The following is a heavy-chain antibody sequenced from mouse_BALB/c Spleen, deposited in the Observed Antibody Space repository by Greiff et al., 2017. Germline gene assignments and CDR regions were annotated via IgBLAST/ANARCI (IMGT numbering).Heavy chain of an antibody. J-gene: IGHJ3*01. V-gene: IGHV5-17*02. CDR3: ARDYGSSLFAY. CDR2: ISSGSSTI. D-gene: IGHD1-1*01. Sequence: DVKLVESGGGLVQPGGSRKLSCAASGFTFSSFGMHWVRQAPEKGLEWVAYISSGSSTIYYADTVKGRFTISRDNPKNTLFLQMTSLRSEDTAMYYCARDYGSSLFAYWGQGTLVTVSA. CDR1: GFTFSSFG.